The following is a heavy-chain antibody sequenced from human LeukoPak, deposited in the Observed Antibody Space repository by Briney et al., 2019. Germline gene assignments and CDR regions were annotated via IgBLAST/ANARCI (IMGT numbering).Heavy chain of an antibody. CDR2: INHSGST. CDR3: ANSPPVAGTPFCFDS. D-gene: IGHD6-19*01. Sequence: SETLSLTCAVYGGSFSGYYWSWIRQPPGKGLEWLGEINHSGSTNYNPSLKSRVTISVDTSKNPFSLKLSSVTAADTAVYYCANSPPVAGTPFCFDSWGQGALVTVSS. CDR1: GGSFSGYY. V-gene: IGHV4-34*01. J-gene: IGHJ4*02.